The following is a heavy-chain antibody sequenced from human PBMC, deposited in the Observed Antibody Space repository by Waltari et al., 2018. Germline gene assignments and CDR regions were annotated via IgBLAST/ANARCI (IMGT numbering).Heavy chain of an antibody. CDR1: GFTFGRSA. D-gene: IGHD3-10*01. Sequence: QVQLVESGGGVVQSGKSLRLSCAATGFTFGRSATHWVRQAPGKVLEWVALISYDGSTKYYVASVKVRFTLSRDNSRSTLYLQMNDLRVEDTAVYYCARDGDSYFYGSRADYWGQGTLATVSS. V-gene: IGHV3-30*04. J-gene: IGHJ4*02. CDR3: ARDGDSYFYGSRADY. CDR2: ISYDGSTK.